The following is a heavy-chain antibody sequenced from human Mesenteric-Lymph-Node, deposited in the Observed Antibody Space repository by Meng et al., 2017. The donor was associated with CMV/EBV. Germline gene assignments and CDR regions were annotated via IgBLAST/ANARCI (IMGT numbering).Heavy chain of an antibody. V-gene: IGHV1-46*01. J-gene: IGHJ4*02. Sequence: SCKASGNTFTSYYVHWVRQAPGQGLEWMGMINTSGGSTSYAQKFQGRVTMSRDTSASTVYMELSSLRAEDTAVYHCARNRASGLDYWGQGTLVTVSS. CDR2: INTSGGST. CDR3: ARNRASGLDY. D-gene: IGHD3-10*01. CDR1: GNTFTSYY.